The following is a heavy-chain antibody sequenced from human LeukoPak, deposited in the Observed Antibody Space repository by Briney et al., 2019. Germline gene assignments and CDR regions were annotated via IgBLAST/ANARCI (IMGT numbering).Heavy chain of an antibody. CDR2: IKQDGSEK. D-gene: IGHD2-2*01. Sequence: GGSLRLSCAASGFTFSSYSMNWVRQAPGKGLEWVANIKQDGSEKYYVDPVKGRFTISRDNAKNSLYLQMNSLRAEDTAVYYCARLGDIVIVPVGTGLAAAGPFDYWGQGTLVTVSS. J-gene: IGHJ4*02. CDR1: GFTFSSYS. CDR3: ARLGDIVIVPVGTGLAAAGPFDY. V-gene: IGHV3-7*01.